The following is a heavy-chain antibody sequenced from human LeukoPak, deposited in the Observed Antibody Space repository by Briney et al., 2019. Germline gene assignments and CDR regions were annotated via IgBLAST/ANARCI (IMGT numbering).Heavy chain of an antibody. V-gene: IGHV3-21*01. D-gene: IGHD6-6*01. J-gene: IGHJ4*02. Sequence: PGGSLRLSCVASGFTFSSHSMNWVRQAPGKGLEWVSSITTGHSYNYYADSLKGRFTISRDNAKNSLYLQMNSLRAEDSAVYYCARDGPSIAADFDCWGQGTLVTVSS. CDR2: ITTGHSYN. CDR3: ARDGPSIAADFDC. CDR1: GFTFSSHS.